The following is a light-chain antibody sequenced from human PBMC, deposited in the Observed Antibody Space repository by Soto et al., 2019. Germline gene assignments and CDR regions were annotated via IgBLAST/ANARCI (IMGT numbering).Light chain of an antibody. Sequence: DIQMTQSPSTLSASVGDRVTITCRASQNVYSWLAWYQQKPGKAPKFLIYKASTLESGVPSRFSGSQSGTEFPLTIISLQPDDFATYFCQQYAFFPLTFGGGTKVEIK. CDR1: QNVYSW. V-gene: IGKV1-5*03. CDR3: QQYAFFPLT. J-gene: IGKJ4*01. CDR2: KAS.